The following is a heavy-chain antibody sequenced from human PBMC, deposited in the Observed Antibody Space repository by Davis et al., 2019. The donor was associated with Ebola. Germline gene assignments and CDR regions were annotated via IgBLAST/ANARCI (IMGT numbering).Heavy chain of an antibody. CDR2: ISHTGDT. CDR1: SGSFSGYY. Sequence: GSLRLSCAVYSGSFSGYYWSWIRQSPGKGLEWIGEISHTGDTNYNPSLKSRVTTSVDSSKNQFSLKLRSVTAADTAVYYCARHPHWNYRAFDIWGQGTMVTVSS. J-gene: IGHJ3*02. CDR3: ARHPHWNYRAFDI. D-gene: IGHD1-7*01. V-gene: IGHV4-34*01.